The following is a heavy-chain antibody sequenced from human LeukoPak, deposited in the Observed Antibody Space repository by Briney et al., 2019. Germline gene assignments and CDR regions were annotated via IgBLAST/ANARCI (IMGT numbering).Heavy chain of an antibody. Sequence: GGSLRLSCSASGFTFSSYSINWVRQAPGKGLEWVSYISSSSSTIYYADSVKGRFTISRDNAKNSLFLQMNRLRAEDTAVYYCAREEGTVTLDYWGQGTLVTVSS. CDR3: AREEGTVTLDY. D-gene: IGHD4-17*01. V-gene: IGHV3-48*01. CDR2: ISSSSSTI. J-gene: IGHJ4*02. CDR1: GFTFSSYS.